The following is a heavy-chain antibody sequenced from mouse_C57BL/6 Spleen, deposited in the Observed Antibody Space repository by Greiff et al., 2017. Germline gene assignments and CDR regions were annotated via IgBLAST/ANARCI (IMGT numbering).Heavy chain of an antibody. CDR3: AILTSFFAY. V-gene: IGHV1-74*01. D-gene: IGHD1-3*01. Sequence: VQLQQSGAELVKPGASVKVSCKASGYTFTSYWMHWVKQRPGQGLEWIGRIHPSDSDTNYNHTFKGKATLAVDKSSSTAYMQLSSQTSEDSGVYYCAILTSFFAYWGQGTLVTVSA. J-gene: IGHJ3*01. CDR2: IHPSDSDT. CDR1: GYTFTSYW.